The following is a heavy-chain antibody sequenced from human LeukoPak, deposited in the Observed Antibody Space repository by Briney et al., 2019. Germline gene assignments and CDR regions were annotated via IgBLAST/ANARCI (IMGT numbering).Heavy chain of an antibody. CDR1: GFTVSSNY. J-gene: IGHJ6*02. V-gene: IGHV3-53*01. Sequence: GGSLRLSCAASGFTVSSNYMSWVRQAPGKGLEWVSVIYSGGSTYYADSVKGRFTISRDNSKNTLYLQMNSLRAEDTAVYYCARESNYGDSAFFYYYCGMDVWGQGTTVTVSS. CDR3: ARESNYGDSAFFYYYCGMDV. CDR2: IYSGGST. D-gene: IGHD4-17*01.